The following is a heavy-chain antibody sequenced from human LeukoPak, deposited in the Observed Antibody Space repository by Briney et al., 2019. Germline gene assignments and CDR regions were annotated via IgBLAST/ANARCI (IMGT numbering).Heavy chain of an antibody. CDR2: IYYSGST. Sequence: SETLSLTCTVSGGSISSYYWSWIRQPPGKGLEWIGYIYYSGSTNYNPSLKSRVTISVDTSKNQFSLKLSSVTAADTAVYYCARVRPDYYDSSGYWYFDLWGRGTLVTVSS. J-gene: IGHJ2*01. D-gene: IGHD3-22*01. V-gene: IGHV4-59*01. CDR1: GGSISSYY. CDR3: ARVRPDYYDSSGYWYFDL.